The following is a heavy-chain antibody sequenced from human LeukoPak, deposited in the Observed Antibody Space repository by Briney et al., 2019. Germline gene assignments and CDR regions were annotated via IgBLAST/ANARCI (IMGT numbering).Heavy chain of an antibody. CDR3: ARGYSYGLEADYYYYMDV. CDR2: INPNSGGT. D-gene: IGHD5-18*01. Sequence: ASVKVSCKASGYTFTGYYMHWVRQAPGQGLEWMGWINPNSGGTNYAQKFQGRVTMTRDTSISTAYMELSRLTSDDTAVYYCARGYSYGLEADYYYYMDVWGKGTTVTVSS. J-gene: IGHJ6*03. V-gene: IGHV1-2*02. CDR1: GYTFTGYY.